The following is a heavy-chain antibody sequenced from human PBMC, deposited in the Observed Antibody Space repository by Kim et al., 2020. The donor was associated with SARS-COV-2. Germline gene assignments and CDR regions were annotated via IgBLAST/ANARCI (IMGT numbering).Heavy chain of an antibody. CDR2: IYFSGTT. J-gene: IGHJ4*02. Sequence: SETLSLTCTLSGGSISSGGYYWNWIRQHPGKGLEWIGYIYFSGTTYYNPSLKSRLTISLDTSKNQFSLRLSSVTAADTAVYYCASTPAVSRYYFDYWGPGTLVTVSS. CDR1: GGSISSGGYY. V-gene: IGHV4-31*03. CDR3: ASTPAVSRYYFDY.